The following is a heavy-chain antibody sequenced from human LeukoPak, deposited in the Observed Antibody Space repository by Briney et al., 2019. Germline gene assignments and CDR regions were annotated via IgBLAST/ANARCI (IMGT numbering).Heavy chain of an antibody. CDR1: GFTFSDYY. J-gene: IGHJ4*01. CDR2: ITNSVRTT. CDR3: ARNNWGIDY. D-gene: IGHD1/OR15-1a*01. V-gene: IGHV3-11*04. Sequence: PGGSLRLSCEASGFTFSDYYMSWIRQAPGKGLEWVSYITNSVRTTYYADSVEGRFTISRDNARNTLYLQMNSLRAEDTAIYYCARNNWGIDYWGLGTLVTVSS.